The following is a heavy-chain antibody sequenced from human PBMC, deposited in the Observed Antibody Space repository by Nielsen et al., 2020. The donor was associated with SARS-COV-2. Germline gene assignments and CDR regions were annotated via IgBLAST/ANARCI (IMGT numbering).Heavy chain of an antibody. CDR3: ARALGGSYYGGFDY. V-gene: IGHV3-9*01. CDR2: ISWNSGSI. D-gene: IGHD1-26*01. Sequence: GGSLRLSCAASGFTFDDYAMHWVRQAPGKGLEWVSGISWNSGSIGYADSVKGRFTISRDNAKNSLYLQMNSLRAEDTAVYYCARALGGSYYGGFDYWGQGTLVTVSS. CDR1: GFTFDDYA. J-gene: IGHJ4*02.